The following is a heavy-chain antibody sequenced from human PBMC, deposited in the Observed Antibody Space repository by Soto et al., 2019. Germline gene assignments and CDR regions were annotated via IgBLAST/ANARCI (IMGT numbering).Heavy chain of an antibody. V-gene: IGHV6-1*01. CDR1: GDSVSSNSAA. D-gene: IGHD6-19*01. J-gene: IGHJ6*02. CDR3: ARGEGYSSGWYDYYYGMDV. CDR2: TYYRSKWYN. Sequence: SQTLSLTCAISGDSVSSNSAAWNWIRQSPSRGLEWLGRTYYRSKWYNDYAVSVKSRITINPDTSKNQFPLQLNSVTPEDTAVYYCARGEGYSSGWYDYYYGMDVWGQGTTVTVSS.